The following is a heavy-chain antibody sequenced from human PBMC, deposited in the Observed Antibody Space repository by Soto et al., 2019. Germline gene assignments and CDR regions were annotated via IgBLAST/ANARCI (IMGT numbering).Heavy chain of an antibody. CDR3: AKIGYNDWDFDY. CDR1: GFTFSRYW. Sequence: GGSLRLSCAASGFTFSRYWMTWVRQAPGKGLEWVANINQDVSQKLYVDSVRGRFTISRDDAKNSVYLQMNNLRADDAAVYYCAKIGYNDWDFDYWGQGTLVTVSS. V-gene: IGHV3-7*01. J-gene: IGHJ4*02. CDR2: INQDVSQK. D-gene: IGHD3-22*01.